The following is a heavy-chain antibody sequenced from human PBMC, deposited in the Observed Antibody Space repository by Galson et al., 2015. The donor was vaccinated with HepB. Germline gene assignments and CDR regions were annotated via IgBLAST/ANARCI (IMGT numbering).Heavy chain of an antibody. Sequence: QSGAEVKKPGASVRVSCKASGYTFTSYGISWVRQAPGQGLEWMGWISAYNGNTNYAQKLQGRVTMTTDTSTSTAYVELRSLRSDDTAVYYCARWGDQAGGVDCSSTSCLIDYWGQGTLVTVSS. J-gene: IGHJ4*02. CDR1: GYTFTSYG. CDR3: ARWGDQAGGVDCSSTSCLIDY. CDR2: ISAYNGNT. D-gene: IGHD2-2*01. V-gene: IGHV1-18*04.